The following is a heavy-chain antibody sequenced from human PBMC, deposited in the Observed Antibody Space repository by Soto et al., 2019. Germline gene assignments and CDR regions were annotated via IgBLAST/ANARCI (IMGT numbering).Heavy chain of an antibody. CDR1: GFTFSSYG. V-gene: IGHV3-30*18. Sequence: QVQLVESGGGVVQPGRSLRLSCAASGFTFSSYGMHWVRQAPGKGLEWVAVISYDGSNKYYADSVKGRFTISRDNSENTLYLQMNSLSAEDTAVYYCAKDLLGPGRAYGMDVW. J-gene: IGHJ6*01. CDR2: ISYDGSNK. CDR3: AKDLLGPGRAYGMDV. D-gene: IGHD7-27*01.